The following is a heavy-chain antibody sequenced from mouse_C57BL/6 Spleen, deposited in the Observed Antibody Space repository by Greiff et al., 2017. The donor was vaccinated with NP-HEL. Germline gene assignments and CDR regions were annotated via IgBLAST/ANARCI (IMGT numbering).Heavy chain of an antibody. CDR1: GYTFTSYW. V-gene: IGHV1-64*01. D-gene: IGHD2-4*01. J-gene: IGHJ3*01. Sequence: VQLQQPGAELVKPGASVKLSCKASGYTFTSYWMHWVKQRPGQGLEWIGMIHPNSGSTNYNEKFKSKATLTVDKSSSTAYMQLSSLTSEDSAVYYCARPPYDYDDGAWFAYWGQGTLVTVSA. CDR3: ARPPYDYDDGAWFAY. CDR2: IHPNSGST.